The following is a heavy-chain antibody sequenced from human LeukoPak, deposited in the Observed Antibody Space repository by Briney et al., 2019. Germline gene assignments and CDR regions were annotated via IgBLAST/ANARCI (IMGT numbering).Heavy chain of an antibody. CDR2: IYSGGST. J-gene: IGHJ4*02. Sequence: PGGSLRLSCAASGFTFSSYAMSWVRQAPGKGLEWVSVIYSGGSTYYADSVKGRFTISRDNSKNTLYLQMNSLRAEDTAVYYCAGTYCGGDCYSYYFDYWGQGTLVTVSS. CDR3: AGTYCGGDCYSYYFDY. D-gene: IGHD2-21*02. CDR1: GFTFSSYA. V-gene: IGHV3-53*01.